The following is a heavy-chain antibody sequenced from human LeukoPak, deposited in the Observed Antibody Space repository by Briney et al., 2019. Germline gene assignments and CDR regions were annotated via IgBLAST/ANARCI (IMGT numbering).Heavy chain of an antibody. CDR1: GGSISSYY. J-gene: IGHJ3*02. D-gene: IGHD1-26*01. CDR2: IYYSGST. CDR3: AGVNSGSYSDAFDI. V-gene: IGHV4-59*01. Sequence: PSETLSLTCTVPGGSISSYYWSWIRQPPGKGLEWIGYIYYSGSTNYNPSLKSRVTISVDTSKNQFSLKLSSVTAADTAVYYCAGVNSGSYSDAFDIWGQGTMVTVSS.